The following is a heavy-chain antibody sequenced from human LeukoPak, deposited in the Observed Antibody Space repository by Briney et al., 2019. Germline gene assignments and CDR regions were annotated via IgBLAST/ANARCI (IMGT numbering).Heavy chain of an antibody. V-gene: IGHV4-4*07. J-gene: IGHJ4*02. Sequence: PWETLSLTCTVSGGSFSSYYWSWIRQPAGKGLEWIGRIYTSGSTNYNPSLKSRVTMSVDTSKNQFSLKLSSVTAADTAVYYCARARCSSTSCPLDYWGQGTLVTVSS. D-gene: IGHD2-2*01. CDR3: ARARCSSTSCPLDY. CDR2: IYTSGST. CDR1: GGSFSSYY.